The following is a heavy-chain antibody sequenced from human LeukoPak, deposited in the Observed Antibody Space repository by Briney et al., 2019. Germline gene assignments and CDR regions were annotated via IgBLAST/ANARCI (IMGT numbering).Heavy chain of an antibody. CDR3: TRVQRGIGAKY. V-gene: IGHV3-48*04. CDR2: ISGTSTI. CDR1: GFTFSGYS. D-gene: IGHD1-26*01. J-gene: IGHJ4*02. Sequence: GGSLRLSCAASGFTFSGYSMNRVRQAPGKGLEWVSYISGTSTIYYADSVKGRFTVSRDNAKNSLYLQMNSLRAEDTAVYYCTRVQRGIGAKYWGQGTLVTVSS.